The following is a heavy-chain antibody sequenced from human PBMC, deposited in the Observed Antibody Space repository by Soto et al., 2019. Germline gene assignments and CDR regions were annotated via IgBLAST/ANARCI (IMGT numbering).Heavy chain of an antibody. V-gene: IGHV3-74*01. Sequence: GGSPRLSCAASGFTFSSYWMHWVRQAPGKGLVWVSRIKSDGSSTSYADSVKGRFTISRDNAKNTLYLQMNSLRVEDTAIYYCVGFGDAFDIWGQGTMVTVSS. CDR1: GFTFSSYW. J-gene: IGHJ3*02. CDR3: VGFGDAFDI. D-gene: IGHD3-10*01. CDR2: IKSDGSST.